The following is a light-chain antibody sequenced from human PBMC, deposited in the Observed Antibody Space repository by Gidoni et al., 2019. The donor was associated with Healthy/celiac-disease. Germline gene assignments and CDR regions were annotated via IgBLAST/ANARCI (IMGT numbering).Light chain of an antibody. V-gene: IGKV1-39*01. CDR3: QQSYSTPRT. CDR1: QSISSY. J-gene: IGKJ1*01. CDR2: AAS. Sequence: GDKVTITCRASQSISSYLNWYQQKPGKAPKLLIYAASSLQSGVPSRFSGSGSGTDFTLTISSLQPEDFATYYCQQSYSTPRTFGQGTKVEIK.